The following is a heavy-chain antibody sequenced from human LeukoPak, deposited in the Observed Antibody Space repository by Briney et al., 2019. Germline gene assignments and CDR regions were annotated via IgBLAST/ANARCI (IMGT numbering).Heavy chain of an antibody. CDR1: GGTFSSYA. CDR3: ARDKQWYSSGWYWFDP. Sequence: SVKVSCKASGGTFSSYAISWVRQAPGQGLEWMGGIIPIFGTANYAQKFQGRVTITADESTSTAYMELSSLRSEDTAVYYCARDKQWYSSGWYWFDPWGQGTLVTVSS. CDR2: IIPIFGTA. D-gene: IGHD6-19*01. J-gene: IGHJ5*02. V-gene: IGHV1-69*13.